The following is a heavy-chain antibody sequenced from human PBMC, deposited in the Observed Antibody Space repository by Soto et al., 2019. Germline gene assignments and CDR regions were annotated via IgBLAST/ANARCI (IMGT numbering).Heavy chain of an antibody. D-gene: IGHD3-22*01. CDR1: GYTFTSYG. V-gene: IGHV1-18*01. CDR3: ARISPLLRIVVRGPFDY. J-gene: IGHJ4*02. Sequence: ASVKVSCKASGYTFTSYGISWVRQAPGQGLEWMGWISAYNGNTNYAQKLQGRVTMTTDTSTSTAYMELRSLRSDDTAVYYCARISPLLRIVVRGPFDYWGQGTLVTVSS. CDR2: ISAYNGNT.